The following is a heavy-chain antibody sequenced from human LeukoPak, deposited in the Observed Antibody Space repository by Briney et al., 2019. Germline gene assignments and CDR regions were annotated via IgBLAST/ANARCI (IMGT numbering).Heavy chain of an antibody. CDR3: ARDLPEDYYDSSGYPINWFDP. CDR2: INPNSGGT. Sequence: ASVKVSCKASGYTFTGYYMHWVRQAPGQGLEWMGWINPNSGGTNYAQKFQGRVTMTRDTSISTAYMELSRLRSDDTAVYYCARDLPEDYYDSSGYPINWFDPWGQGTLVTVSS. D-gene: IGHD3-22*01. V-gene: IGHV1-2*02. CDR1: GYTFTGYY. J-gene: IGHJ5*02.